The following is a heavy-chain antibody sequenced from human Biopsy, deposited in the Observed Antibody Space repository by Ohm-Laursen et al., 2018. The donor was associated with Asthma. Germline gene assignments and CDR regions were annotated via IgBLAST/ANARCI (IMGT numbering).Heavy chain of an antibody. CDR1: GFMFRSFG. J-gene: IGHJ4*02. D-gene: IGHD5-12*01. CDR2: ISYDGNHK. V-gene: IGHV3-30*18. CDR3: AKRRGYSGHDNDY. Sequence: SRRLSCAASGFMFRSFGMHWVRQAPGKGLEWVAVISYDGNHKFYEDSVKGRFTISRDNSKSTLYLQMNSLRTEDTAVYYCAKRRGYSGHDNDYWGQGTLVIVSS.